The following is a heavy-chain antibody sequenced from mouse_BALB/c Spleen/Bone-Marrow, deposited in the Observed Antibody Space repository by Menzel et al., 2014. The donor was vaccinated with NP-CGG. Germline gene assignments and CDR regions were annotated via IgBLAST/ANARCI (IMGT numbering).Heavy chain of an antibody. V-gene: IGHV7-3*02. CDR1: GFTFTDYY. CDR2: IRNKANGYTT. Sequence: EVMLVESGGGLVQPGGSLRLSCATSGFTFTDYYMSWVRQPPGKALEWLGFIRNKANGYTTEYSASVKGRFTISRDNSQRILYLQMNTMRAEDSATYYCARSLYPRAMDYWGQGTSVTVSS. J-gene: IGHJ4*01. D-gene: IGHD2-1*01. CDR3: ARSLYPRAMDY.